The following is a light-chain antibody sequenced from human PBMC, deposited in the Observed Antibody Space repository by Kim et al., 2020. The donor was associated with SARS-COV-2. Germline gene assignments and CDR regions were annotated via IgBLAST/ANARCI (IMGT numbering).Light chain of an antibody. CDR1: SSNIGTNS. CDR3: AAWDDSLNGYV. J-gene: IGLJ1*01. V-gene: IGLV1-44*01. Sequence: QRVTIFCSGSSSNIGTNSVNWYHPLPGTAPKLLIYRNSQRPSGVPDRFSGSKSDSSASLAISGLQSEDEADYYCAAWDDSLNGYVFATGTKVTVL. CDR2: RNS.